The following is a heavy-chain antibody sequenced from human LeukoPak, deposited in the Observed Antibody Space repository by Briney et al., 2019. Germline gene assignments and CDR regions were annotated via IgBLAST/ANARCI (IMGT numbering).Heavy chain of an antibody. CDR3: AKEKYSSSFLAGY. CDR2: ISGSGGST. V-gene: IGHV3-23*01. Sequence: GGSLRLSCAASGFTFSSYAMSWVRQAPGKGLEWVSAISGSGGSTYYADSVKGRFTISRDHSTNTLYLQMNSLRAEETAVYYCAKEKYSSSFLAGYWGQGALVTVSS. D-gene: IGHD6-6*01. CDR1: GFTFSSYA. J-gene: IGHJ4*02.